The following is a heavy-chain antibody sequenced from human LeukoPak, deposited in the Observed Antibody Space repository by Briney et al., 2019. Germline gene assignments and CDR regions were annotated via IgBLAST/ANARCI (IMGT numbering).Heavy chain of an antibody. CDR2: IYSGGST. Sequence: GGSLRLSCAASGFTVSSNHMSWVRQAPGKGLGWVSVIYSGGSTDYADSVKGRFTISRDILKNTLYLQMNSLRAEDTAVYYCARGPAGYNWGQGTLVTASS. CDR3: ARGPAGYN. D-gene: IGHD1-1*01. V-gene: IGHV3-53*01. CDR1: GFTVSSNH. J-gene: IGHJ4*02.